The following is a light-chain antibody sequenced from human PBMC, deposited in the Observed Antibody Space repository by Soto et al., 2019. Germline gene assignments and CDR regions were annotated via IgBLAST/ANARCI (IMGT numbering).Light chain of an antibody. CDR1: QGIRND. V-gene: IGKV1-6*01. CDR3: QQFNNYIT. Sequence: AIQMTQSPSSLSASVGDRVTMTCRASQGIRNDLGWYQQKPGKAPKLLIYAASSLQSGVPSRFSGSGSGTDFTLTISCLQSEDFATYYCQQFNNYITFGQGTRLEIK. J-gene: IGKJ5*01. CDR2: AAS.